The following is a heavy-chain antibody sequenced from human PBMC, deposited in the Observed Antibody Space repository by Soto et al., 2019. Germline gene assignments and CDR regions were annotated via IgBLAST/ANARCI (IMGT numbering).Heavy chain of an antibody. CDR2: IYSGGST. CDR3: AREGGLERRHDAFDI. CDR1: GFTVSSNY. V-gene: IGHV3-53*01. D-gene: IGHD1-1*01. Sequence: PGGSLRLSCAASGFTVSSNYMSWVRQAPGKGLEWVSVIYSGGSTYYADSVKGRFTISRDNSKNTPYLQMNSLRAEDTAVYYCAREGGLERRHDAFDIWGQGTMVTVSS. J-gene: IGHJ3*02.